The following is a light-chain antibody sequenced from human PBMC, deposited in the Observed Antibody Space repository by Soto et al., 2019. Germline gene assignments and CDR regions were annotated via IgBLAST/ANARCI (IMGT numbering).Light chain of an antibody. J-gene: IGKJ3*01. CDR3: HQYGSSPFT. Sequence: EIVLTQSPGTLSSSPGERATLSCRASQSVMGSYLAWYQQKPGQAPRLLIFHASTRATGIPDRFSGSGSGTDFTLTVSRLEPEDSAVYYCHQYGSSPFTFGPGTKVDIK. CDR1: QSVMGSY. CDR2: HAS. V-gene: IGKV3-20*01.